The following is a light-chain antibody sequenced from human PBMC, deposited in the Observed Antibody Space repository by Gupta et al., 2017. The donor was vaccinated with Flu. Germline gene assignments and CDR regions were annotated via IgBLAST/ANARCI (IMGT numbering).Light chain of an antibody. V-gene: IGKV3-20*01. CDR2: STS. CDR3: KQDAQSPFT. J-gene: IGKJ3*01. CDR1: QSDGYGL. Sequence: WRLRQSDGYGLLAWYQQKPGQSPQLLIYSTSSRATGIPDRFSGSGSGTDFTLTISRLEPEDSAVYYCKQDAQSPFTFGHGTKVEIK.